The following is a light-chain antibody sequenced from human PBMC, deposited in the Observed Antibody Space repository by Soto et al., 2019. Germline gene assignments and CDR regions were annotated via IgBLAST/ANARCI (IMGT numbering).Light chain of an antibody. Sequence: QSALSQPPSASGSPGQSVTISCTGTSSDVGVYNYVSWYQQHPGKAPKLMIYEVTKRPSGVPDRFSGSKSGNTASLTVSGLQAEDEADYYCSSYAGSLYVFGTGTKLSVL. CDR3: SSYAGSLYV. CDR1: SSDVGVYNY. J-gene: IGLJ1*01. CDR2: EVT. V-gene: IGLV2-8*01.